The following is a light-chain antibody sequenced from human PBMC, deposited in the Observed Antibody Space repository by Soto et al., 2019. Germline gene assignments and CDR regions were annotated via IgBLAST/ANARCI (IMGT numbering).Light chain of an antibody. CDR3: QQYGSSYT. J-gene: IGKJ2*01. CDR1: QSLRGSS. CDR2: GAS. Sequence: EIVLTQSPSTLSLSPGERATLSCRASQSLRGSSSAWYQQKPGQAPRLLIYGASNRATGIPDRFSGSGSGTNCTLTNSRLEPDDSAVYYCQQYGSSYTFGQGTKLEI. V-gene: IGKV3-20*01.